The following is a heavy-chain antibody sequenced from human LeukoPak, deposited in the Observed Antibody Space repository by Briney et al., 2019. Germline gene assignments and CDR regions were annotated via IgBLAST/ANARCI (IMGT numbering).Heavy chain of an antibody. CDR3: ALALYYYNSSGYYPFDY. D-gene: IGHD3-22*01. V-gene: IGHV1-8*01. CDR2: MNPNSGNT. Sequence: VASVKDSCKASGYTFRGYDINWVRQATGQGLERMGWMNPNSGNTGYAQKFQGRVTMTRSNSISTAYMELSSLRSEDTAVYYCALALYYYNSSGYYPFDYWGQGTVVTVSS. CDR1: GYTFRGYD. J-gene: IGHJ4*02.